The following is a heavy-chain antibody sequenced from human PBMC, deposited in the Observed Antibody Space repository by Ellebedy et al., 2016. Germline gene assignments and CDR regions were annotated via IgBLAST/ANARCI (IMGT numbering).Heavy chain of an antibody. Sequence: GESLKISXAASGFTASAHYMTWVRQAPGKGLEWLSFIYSGGSTYYPDSLKGRFTISRDDSKNTLHLQLNSLRVEDTAVYYCARASKWDAFDVWGRGTMVTVSS. CDR2: IYSGGST. CDR1: GFTASAHY. J-gene: IGHJ3*01. CDR3: ARASKWDAFDV. V-gene: IGHV3-53*01. D-gene: IGHD1-26*01.